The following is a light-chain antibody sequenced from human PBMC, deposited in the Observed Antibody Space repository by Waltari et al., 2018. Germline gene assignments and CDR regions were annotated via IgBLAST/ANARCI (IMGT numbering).Light chain of an antibody. CDR2: EVS. J-gene: IGLJ1*01. CDR3: SSYAASTPYV. Sequence: QSALTQPPSASGSPRQPVTISCTGTSSDVGRYHYFSWYQQHPGKAPKLMIYEVSERPSGVPDRFSGSKSGNTASLTVSGLQAEDEADYYCSSYAASTPYVFGTGTKVTVL. CDR1: SSDVGRYHY. V-gene: IGLV2-8*01.